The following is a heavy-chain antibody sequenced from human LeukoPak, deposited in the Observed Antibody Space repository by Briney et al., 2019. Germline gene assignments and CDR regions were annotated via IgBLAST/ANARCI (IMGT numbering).Heavy chain of an antibody. CDR3: ARDLGGVATYYGMDV. D-gene: IGHD5-12*01. CDR1: GGSVSTGSYY. V-gene: IGHV4-61*01. CDR2: IYYSGST. Sequence: SETLSLTCSVSGGSVSTGSYYWSWIRQPPGKGLEWIGYIYYSGSTNSNPSLKSRVTISVGTSKNQFSLKLSSVTAADTAVYYCARDLGGVATYYGMDVWGKGTTVTASS. J-gene: IGHJ6*04.